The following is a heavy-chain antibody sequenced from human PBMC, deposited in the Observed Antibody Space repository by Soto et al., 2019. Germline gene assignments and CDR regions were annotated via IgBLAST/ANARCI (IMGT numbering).Heavy chain of an antibody. CDR3: ARDVFAVTTEYDY. V-gene: IGHV1-3*01. J-gene: IGHJ4*02. Sequence: GASVKVSCKASGYTFTSYAMHWVRQAPGQRLEWMGWINAGNGNTKYSQKFQGRVTITRDTSASTAYMELSSLRSEDTAVYYCARDVFAVTTEYDYWGQGTLVTVSS. CDR2: INAGNGNT. CDR1: GYTFTSYA. D-gene: IGHD4-17*01.